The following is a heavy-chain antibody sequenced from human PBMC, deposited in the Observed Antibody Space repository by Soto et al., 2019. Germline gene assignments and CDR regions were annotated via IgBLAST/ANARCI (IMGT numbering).Heavy chain of an antibody. V-gene: IGHV4-30-2*01. CDR1: GGSISSGGFS. CDR2: ISHSGST. CDR3: ARGVVGDEIDY. J-gene: IGHJ4*02. Sequence: QLQLQESGSGLVKPSQTLSLTCAVSGGSISSGGFSWTSIRQPPGKGLEWIGYISHSGSTYYNPSLKRRVTISVDRSKNQFSLKLSSMTAAETAVYYCARGVVGDEIDYWGQGTLVTVSS. D-gene: IGHD2-15*01.